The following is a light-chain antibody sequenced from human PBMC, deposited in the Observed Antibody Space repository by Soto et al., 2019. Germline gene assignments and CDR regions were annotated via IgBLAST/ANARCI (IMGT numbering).Light chain of an antibody. CDR2: GAS. CDR3: QQYDNWPPWT. Sequence: EIVMTQSPGTLSVSPGDRATLSCRASRSISTNLAWYQQKPGQAPRLLIYGASTRATGILDRFSGSGSGTKFTLTISSLQSEDFAVYYCQQYDNWPPWTFGQGTKVEIK. CDR1: RSISTN. J-gene: IGKJ1*01. V-gene: IGKV3-15*01.